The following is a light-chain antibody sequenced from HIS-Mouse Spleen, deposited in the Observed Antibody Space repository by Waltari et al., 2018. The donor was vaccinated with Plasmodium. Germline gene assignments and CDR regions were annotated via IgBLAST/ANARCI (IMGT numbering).Light chain of an antibody. CDR1: SSNLGSNT. J-gene: IGLJ3*02. Sequence: QSVLTQPPSASGTPGQRVPISCSGRSSNLGSNTVTWYPQLPGTAPKLLIYSNNQRPSGVPDRFSGSKSGTSASLAISGLQSEDEADYYCAAWDDSLNGPVFGGGTKLTVL. CDR3: AAWDDSLNGPV. CDR2: SNN. V-gene: IGLV1-44*01.